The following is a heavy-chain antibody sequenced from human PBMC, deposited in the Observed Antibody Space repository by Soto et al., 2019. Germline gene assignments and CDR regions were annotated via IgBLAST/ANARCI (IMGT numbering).Heavy chain of an antibody. V-gene: IGHV3-30-3*01. CDR1: GFTFSSYA. CDR2: TSYDGSDN. CDR3: PSAHAPGRSPHYYGMDV. Sequence: QGQLVESGGGVVQPGRSLRLSCAASGFTFSSYAMHWVRQAPGKGLEWVAATSYDGSDNYYANSVKGRFTISRDNSKTTLYLQMSDLRPEDTAVYYCPSAHAPGRSPHYYGMDVWGLGTTVIVSS. D-gene: IGHD2-15*01. J-gene: IGHJ6*02.